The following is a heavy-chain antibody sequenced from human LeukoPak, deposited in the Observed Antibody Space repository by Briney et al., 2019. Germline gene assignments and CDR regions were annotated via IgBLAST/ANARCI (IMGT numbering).Heavy chain of an antibody. J-gene: IGHJ4*02. Sequence: SETLSLTCTVSGGSISRYYWSWIRQPAGKGLEWIGRIYTSGSTNYNPSLKSRVTMSVDTSKNQFSLKLSSVTAADTAVYYCARAGYSSSWPLVDYWGQGTLVTVSS. CDR3: ARAGYSSSWPLVDY. V-gene: IGHV4-4*07. CDR2: IYTSGST. D-gene: IGHD6-13*01. CDR1: GGSISRYY.